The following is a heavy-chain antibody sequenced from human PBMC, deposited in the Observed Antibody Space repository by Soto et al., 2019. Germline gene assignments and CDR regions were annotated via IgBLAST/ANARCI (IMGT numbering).Heavy chain of an antibody. Sequence: PSETLSLTCTVSGGSISSSSYYWGWIRQPPGKGLEWIGSIYYSGSTYYNPSLKSRVTISVDTSKNQFSLKLSSVTAADTAVYYCARSGSYYEWYYYYYGMDVWGQGTTVTVYS. D-gene: IGHD1-26*01. CDR1: GGSISSSSYY. V-gene: IGHV4-39*01. CDR3: ARSGSYYEWYYYYYGMDV. CDR2: IYYSGST. J-gene: IGHJ6*02.